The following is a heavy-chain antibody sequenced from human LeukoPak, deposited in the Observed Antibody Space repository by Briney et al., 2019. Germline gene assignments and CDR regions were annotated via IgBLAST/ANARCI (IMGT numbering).Heavy chain of an antibody. D-gene: IGHD1-26*01. J-gene: IGHJ6*02. CDR2: ISYDGSNK. CDR3: AKDTGGSYLNYYCYYGMDV. V-gene: IGHV3-30*18. CDR1: GFTFSSYG. Sequence: PGGSLRLSCAASGFTFSSYGMHWVRQAPGKGLEWVAVISYDGSNKYYADSVKGRFTISRDNSKNTLYLQMNSLRAEDTAVYYCAKDTGGSYLNYYCYYGMDVWGQGTTVTVSS.